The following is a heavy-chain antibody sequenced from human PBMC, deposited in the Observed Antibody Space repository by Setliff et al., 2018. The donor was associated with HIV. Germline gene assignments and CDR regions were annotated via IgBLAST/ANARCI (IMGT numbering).Heavy chain of an antibody. J-gene: IGHJ3*02. CDR3: ARSGKAVGSAGLGAFDI. V-gene: IGHV5-51*01. Sequence: GESLKISCTGSGYSFTSYWIGWVRQMPVKGLEWMGIIYPGDSHTRYSPSFQGQVTISADKSISTAYLQCSSLKASDTAMYYCARSGKAVGSAGLGAFDIWGQGTMVTVS. D-gene: IGHD6-19*01. CDR1: GYSFTSYW. CDR2: IYPGDSHT.